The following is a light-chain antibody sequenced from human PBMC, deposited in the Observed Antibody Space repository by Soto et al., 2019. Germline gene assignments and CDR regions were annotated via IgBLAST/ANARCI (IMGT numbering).Light chain of an antibody. CDR2: AAS. Sequence: DIQMTQSPSSLSASVGDRVTITCRASQSISSYLNWYQQKPGKAPKLLTYAASSLQSGVPSRFSGSGSGTDFTLTISSLQPEDFATYYCQQSYSTPLTFGGGTKWISN. CDR3: QQSYSTPLT. J-gene: IGKJ4*01. CDR1: QSISSY. V-gene: IGKV1-39*01.